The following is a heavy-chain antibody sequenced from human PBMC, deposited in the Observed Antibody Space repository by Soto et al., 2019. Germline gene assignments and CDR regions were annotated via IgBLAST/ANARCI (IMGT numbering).Heavy chain of an antibody. CDR2: ISWNSGSI. Sequence: EVQLVESGGGLVQPGRSLRLSCAASGFTFDDYAMHWVRQAPGKGLEWVSGISWNSGSIGYADSVKGRFTIARDNAKNSLYLQMNSLRAEDTALYYCAKGSLIVATTTGFDYWGQGTLVTVSS. J-gene: IGHJ4*02. D-gene: IGHD5-12*01. CDR3: AKGSLIVATTTGFDY. CDR1: GFTFDDYA. V-gene: IGHV3-9*01.